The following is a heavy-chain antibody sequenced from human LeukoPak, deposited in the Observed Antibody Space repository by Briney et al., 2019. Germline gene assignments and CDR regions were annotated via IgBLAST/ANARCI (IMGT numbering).Heavy chain of an antibody. CDR2: IYPGDSDT. J-gene: IGHJ3*02. CDR3: ARSYYDSSGYYPLGVLDI. D-gene: IGHD3-22*01. V-gene: IGHV5-51*01. Sequence: GESLKISCKGSGYDFTFYWVAWVRQMPGKGLEWMGIIYPGDSDTRYSPSFQGQVTISADKSISTAYLQWNSLKASDTAMYYCARSYYDSSGYYPLGVLDIWGQGTVVTVSS. CDR1: GYDFTFYW.